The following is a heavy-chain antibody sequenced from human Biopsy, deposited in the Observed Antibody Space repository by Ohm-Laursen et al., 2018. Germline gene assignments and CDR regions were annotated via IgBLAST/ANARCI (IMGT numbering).Heavy chain of an antibody. CDR1: GFIFNYG. CDR3: ARRAVAGTYNWYFDL. Sequence: SLRLSCAASGFIFNYGMHWVRQAPGKGLEWVAVIWYDGSNGNYADSVKGRFTISRDNSKNTLYLQMNSLRAEDTAVYYCARRAVAGTYNWYFDLWGRGALVTVSS. J-gene: IGHJ2*01. V-gene: IGHV3-33*01. CDR2: IWYDGSNG. D-gene: IGHD6-19*01.